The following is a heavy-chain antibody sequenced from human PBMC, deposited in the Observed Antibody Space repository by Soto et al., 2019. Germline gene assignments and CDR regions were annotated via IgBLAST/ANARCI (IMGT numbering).Heavy chain of an antibody. CDR1: GGSISRGGYY. V-gene: IGHV4-31*03. D-gene: IGHD4-17*01. CDR2: IYYSGST. Sequence: PSETLSLTCTVSGGSISRGGYYWSWIRQHPGKGLAWIGYIYYSGSTYYNPSLKSRVTISVDTSKSQFSLKLSSVTAADTAVYYCARAVTTDYDYYGMDVWGQGTTVTVSS. CDR3: ARAVTTDYDYYGMDV. J-gene: IGHJ6*02.